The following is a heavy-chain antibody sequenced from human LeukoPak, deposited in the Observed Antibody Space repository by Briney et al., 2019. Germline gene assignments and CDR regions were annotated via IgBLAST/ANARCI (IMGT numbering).Heavy chain of an antibody. CDR2: ISGSGGST. CDR1: GGSISSYY. V-gene: IGHV3-23*01. J-gene: IGHJ4*02. CDR3: AKVEEGEETTTLDY. D-gene: IGHD4-17*01. Sequence: PSETLSLTCTVSGGSISSYYWSWVRQAPGKGLEWVSAISGSGGSTYYADSVKGRFTISRDNSKNTLYLQMNSLRAEDTAVYYCAKVEEGEETTTLDYWGQGTLVTVSS.